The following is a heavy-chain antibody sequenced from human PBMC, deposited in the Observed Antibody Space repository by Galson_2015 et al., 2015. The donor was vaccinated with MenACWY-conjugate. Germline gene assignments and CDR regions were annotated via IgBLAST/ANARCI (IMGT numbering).Heavy chain of an antibody. CDR1: GFTFSSFS. Sequence: LRLSCAASGFTFSSFSMTWVRQAPGKGLEWVSSISATSATIYYADSVKGRFTISRDNAKNSLYLQMNSLRAEDTAVYYCARTAGSVPPWGLGTLVTVSS. CDR2: ISATSATI. D-gene: IGHD6-13*01. CDR3: ARTAGSVPP. J-gene: IGHJ5*02. V-gene: IGHV3-21*01.